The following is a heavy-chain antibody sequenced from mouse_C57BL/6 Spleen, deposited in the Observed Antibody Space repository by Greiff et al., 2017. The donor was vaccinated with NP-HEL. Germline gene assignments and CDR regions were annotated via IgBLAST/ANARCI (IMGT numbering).Heavy chain of an antibody. V-gene: IGHV1-82*01. D-gene: IGHD3-3*01. CDR3: ARSRAPEAY. J-gene: IGHJ3*01. CDR1: GYAFSSSW. CDR2: IYPGDGAT. Sequence: QVQLKESGPELVKPGASVKISCKASGYAFSSSWMNWVKQRPGKGLEWIGRIYPGDGATNYNGKVKGKATLTADKSSSTAYMQLSSLTSEDSAVYFCARSRAPEAYWGQGTLVTVSA.